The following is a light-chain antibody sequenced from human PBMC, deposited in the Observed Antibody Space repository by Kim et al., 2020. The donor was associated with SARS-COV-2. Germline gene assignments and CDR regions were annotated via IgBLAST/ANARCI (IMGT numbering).Light chain of an antibody. J-gene: IGLJ1*01. CDR1: SHRSYY. Sequence: ALGQTVRSTCQGDSHRSYYASWYQQKPGQAPVLVIYGKNNRPSGSPDRFSGSSTGNTASLTITGAQAEDEADYYCNSRDSSGNHLVFGTGTKVTVL. V-gene: IGLV3-19*01. CDR3: NSRDSSGNHLV. CDR2: GKN.